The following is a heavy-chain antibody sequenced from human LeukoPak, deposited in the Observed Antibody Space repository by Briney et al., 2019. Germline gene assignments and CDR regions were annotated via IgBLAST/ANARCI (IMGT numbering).Heavy chain of an antibody. CDR2: ISYDGSNK. J-gene: IGHJ4*02. V-gene: IGHV3-30-3*01. D-gene: IGHD3-10*01. Sequence: GSLRLSCAASGFTFSSYAMHWVRQAPGKGLEWVAVISYDGSNKYYADSVKGRFTISRDNAKNSLYLQMNSLRAEDTAVYYCARKAGDYWGQGTLVTVSS. CDR1: GFTFSSYA. CDR3: ARKAGDY.